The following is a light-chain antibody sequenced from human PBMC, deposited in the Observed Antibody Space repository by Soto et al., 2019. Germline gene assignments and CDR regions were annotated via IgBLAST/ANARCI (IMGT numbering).Light chain of an antibody. CDR1: RSNIGAGFD. CDR3: QSDDSSLRV. Sequence: QSVLTQPPSVSGAPGQRVIVSCTGSRSNIGAGFDVNWYQQLPGTAPKLLIYGNNNRPAGVPDRFSGSKSGTSASLSISGLQAEDEAEYYCQSDDSSLRVFGTGTKLTVL. V-gene: IGLV1-40*01. CDR2: GNN. J-gene: IGLJ1*01.